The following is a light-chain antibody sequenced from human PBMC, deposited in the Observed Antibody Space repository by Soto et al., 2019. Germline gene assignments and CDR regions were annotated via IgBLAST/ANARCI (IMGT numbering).Light chain of an antibody. CDR2: GAS. J-gene: IGKJ1*01. CDR1: RDVSSSF. V-gene: IGKV3-20*01. CDR3: QHYNSYSEA. Sequence: EIVLTQSPGTLSLSPGERATLSCRASRDVSSSFLAWSQQKPGQAPRLLIYGASNRATGIPDRFSGSGSGTDFTLAISSLQPEDFATYYCQHYNSYSEAFGQGTKVELK.